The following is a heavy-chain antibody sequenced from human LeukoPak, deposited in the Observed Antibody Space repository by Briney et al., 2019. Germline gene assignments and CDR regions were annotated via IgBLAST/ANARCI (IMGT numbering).Heavy chain of an antibody. J-gene: IGHJ6*02. CDR3: ARGGQQLDVGYYGMDV. CDR1: GVSISSYY. CDR2: IYTSGST. D-gene: IGHD6-13*01. V-gene: IGHV4-4*07. Sequence: SETLTLTCTVSGVSISSYYRSWIRQPAGKGLEWIGGIYTSGSTNYNPSLKSRVTMSVDTSKNQFSLKLSSVTAADTAVYYCARGGQQLDVGYYGMDVWGQGTTVTVSS.